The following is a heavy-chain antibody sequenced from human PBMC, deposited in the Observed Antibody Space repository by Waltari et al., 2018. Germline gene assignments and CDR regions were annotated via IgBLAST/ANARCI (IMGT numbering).Heavy chain of an antibody. V-gene: IGHV4-4*02. CDR3: ARDRGLRGGYDS. CDR1: GGSLSRGNW. J-gene: IGHJ5*02. D-gene: IGHD5-12*01. Sequence: QVQLQESGPGLVKPSGTLSLTCVVYGGSLSRGNWWSWVRQPPGKGLEWIGEIYHRGSTNYNPSLKSRLSISLDKSKNQFSLNLSSVTAADTAVYYCARDRGLRGGYDSWGQGTLVTVSS. CDR2: IYHRGST.